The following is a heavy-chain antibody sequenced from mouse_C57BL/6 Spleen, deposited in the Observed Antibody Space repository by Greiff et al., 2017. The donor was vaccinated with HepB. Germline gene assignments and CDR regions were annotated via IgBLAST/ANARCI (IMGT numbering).Heavy chain of an antibody. V-gene: IGHV3-6*01. CDR1: GYSITSGYY. CDR3: ARDQGNPYFDY. D-gene: IGHD2-1*01. CDR2: ISYDGSN. Sequence: EVKLQESGPGLVKPSQSLSLTCSVTGYSITSGYYWNWIRQFPGNKLEWMGYISYDGSNNYNPSLKNRISITRDTSKNQFFLKLNSVTTEDTATYYCARDQGNPYFDYWGQGTTLTVSS. J-gene: IGHJ2*01.